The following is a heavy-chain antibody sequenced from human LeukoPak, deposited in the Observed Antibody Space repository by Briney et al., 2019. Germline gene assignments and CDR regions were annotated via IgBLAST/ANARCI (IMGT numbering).Heavy chain of an antibody. CDR3: ARIGAAENDDAFDI. J-gene: IGHJ3*02. V-gene: IGHV1-69*13. CDR1: GGTFSSYA. CDR2: IIPIFGTA. D-gene: IGHD6-13*01. Sequence: GASVKVSCKASGGTFSSYAISWVRQAPGQGLEWMGGIIPIFGTANYAQKFQGRVTITADESTSTVYMELSSLRSEDTAVYYCARIGAAENDDAFDIWGQGTMVTVSS.